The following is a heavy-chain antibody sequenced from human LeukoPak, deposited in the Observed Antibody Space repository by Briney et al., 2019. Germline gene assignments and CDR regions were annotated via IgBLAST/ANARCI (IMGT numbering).Heavy chain of an antibody. CDR1: GFTFSSYS. CDR2: IWFGGSNE. D-gene: IGHD6-13*01. J-gene: IGHJ4*02. V-gene: IGHV3-30*02. Sequence: GGSLRLSCAASGFTFSSYSMNWVRQAPGKGLEWVALIWFGGSNEYHADSVKGRFTISRDNSKNTLYLQMNSLRAEDTAVYYCAKDRSSSSYRGFDYWGQGTLVSVSS. CDR3: AKDRSSSSYRGFDY.